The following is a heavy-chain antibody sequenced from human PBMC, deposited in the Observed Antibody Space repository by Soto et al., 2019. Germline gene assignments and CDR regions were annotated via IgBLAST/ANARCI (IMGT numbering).Heavy chain of an antibody. J-gene: IGHJ4*02. CDR1: RGSISLYY. V-gene: IGHV4-59*08. Sequence: QVQLQESGPGLVKPSETLSLTCTVSRGSISLYYWTWIRQPPGKGLEWIGDIYYSGSTNYNPSLKSRVTISIDPPKTQFSLKLTSVTAADTAVYYCATYDVDTAMDHWGQGTLVTVSS. D-gene: IGHD5-18*01. CDR3: ATYDVDTAMDH. CDR2: IYYSGST.